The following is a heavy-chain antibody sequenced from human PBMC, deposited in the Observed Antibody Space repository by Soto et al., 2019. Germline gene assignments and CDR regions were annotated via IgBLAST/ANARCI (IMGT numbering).Heavy chain of an antibody. D-gene: IGHD1-7*01. V-gene: IGHV3-11*03. CDR3: ASQTTPPPYAFDI. CDR1: GFTFSDYY. Sequence: GGSLRLSCAASGFTFSDYYMSWIRQAPGKGLEWATYISSSSSYTNYADSVKGRFTISRDNAKNSLYLQMNSLRAEDTAVYYCASQTTPPPYAFDIWGQGAMVTVSS. J-gene: IGHJ3*02. CDR2: ISSSSSYT.